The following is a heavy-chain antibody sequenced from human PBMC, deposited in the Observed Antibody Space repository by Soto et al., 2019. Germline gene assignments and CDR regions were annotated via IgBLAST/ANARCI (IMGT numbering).Heavy chain of an antibody. D-gene: IGHD3-22*01. Sequence: GSLRLSYAASEFPFINYAVHWVRQAPGKGLEWVALISFDGSSKNYADSVKGRFTISRDNSKNTLYLQMNSLRAEDTAVYYCAKTSDGYPYYFDYWGQGALVTVSS. CDR1: EFPFINYA. CDR3: AKTSDGYPYYFDY. V-gene: IGHV3-30-3*02. CDR2: ISFDGSSK. J-gene: IGHJ4*02.